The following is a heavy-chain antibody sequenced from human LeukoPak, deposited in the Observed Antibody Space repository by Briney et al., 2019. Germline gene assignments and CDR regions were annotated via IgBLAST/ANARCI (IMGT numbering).Heavy chain of an antibody. CDR1: GYSISSGYY. J-gene: IGHJ5*02. V-gene: IGHV4-38-2*01. CDR2: INHTGST. D-gene: IGHD3-3*01. CDR3: ARQLRFLEWLESGQGWCDP. Sequence: KPSETLSLTCANSGYSISSGYYWGLIRQPPGKGLEWIGRINHTGSTYYNPSLKSRVTRSVDTSENQFSLKPTSVTAADTAVYYCARQLRFLEWLESGQGWCDPWGQGTLVTVSS.